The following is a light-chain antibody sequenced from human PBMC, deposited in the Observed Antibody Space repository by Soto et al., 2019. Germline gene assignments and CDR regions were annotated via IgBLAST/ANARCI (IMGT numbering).Light chain of an antibody. J-gene: IGKJ3*01. V-gene: IGKV3-20*01. Sequence: EIVLTQSPGTLSLSPGERATLSCRASQTFSSYLAWYQQKPGQAPRLLIYGASTRATGIPDRFSGSGSGTDFTLTISRLEPEVVAVYYCQQYGSSPPFIFGPGTKVDIK. CDR2: GAS. CDR3: QQYGSSPPFI. CDR1: QTFSSY.